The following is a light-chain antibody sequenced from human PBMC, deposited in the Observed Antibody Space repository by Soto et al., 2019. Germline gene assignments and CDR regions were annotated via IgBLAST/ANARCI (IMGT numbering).Light chain of an antibody. CDR1: QSISSW. V-gene: IGKV1-5*03. J-gene: IGKJ2*01. Sequence: DIQMTQSPSTLSASVGDRVTITCRASQSISSWLAWYQQKPGKAPNLMIHKAFSLESGVPSRFSGSGSGTEFTLTISSLQPDDFATYYCQQYNSYPYTFGQGTKLEIK. CDR2: KAF. CDR3: QQYNSYPYT.